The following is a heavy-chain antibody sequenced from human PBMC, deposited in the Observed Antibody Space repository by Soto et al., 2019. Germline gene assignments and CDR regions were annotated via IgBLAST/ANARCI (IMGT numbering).Heavy chain of an antibody. D-gene: IGHD2-21*01. J-gene: IGHJ4*02. Sequence: EVQLVESGGGLVKAGGSLRLFCTASGFTFRNYNMNWVRQAPGKGLEWVSSISTGGAYMFYADSVKGRFTISRDNAQNSLFLQIDSTRAEYTAVYYCARDIASPGGDYFDSWGQGTLVTVSS. V-gene: IGHV3-21*06. CDR3: ARDIASPGGDYFDS. CDR1: GFTFRNYN. CDR2: ISTGGAYM.